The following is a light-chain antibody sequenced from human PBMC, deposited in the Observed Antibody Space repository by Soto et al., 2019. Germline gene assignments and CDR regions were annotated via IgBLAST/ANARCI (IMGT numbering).Light chain of an antibody. CDR1: QTVSSNY. CDR3: QQYDNSAWT. CDR2: GAF. Sequence: EIILTQSPDTLSLSPGERATLSCRASQTVSSNYLAWCQQRPGQAPRLLIYGAFNRAAGIPARFSGSGSGTDFTLTISRLEPEDFAVYYCQQYDNSAWTFGQGTKVDI. J-gene: IGKJ1*01. V-gene: IGKV3-20*01.